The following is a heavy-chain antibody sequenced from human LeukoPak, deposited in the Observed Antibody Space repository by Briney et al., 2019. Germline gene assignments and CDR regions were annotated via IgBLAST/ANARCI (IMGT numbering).Heavy chain of an antibody. CDR2: INPNSGGT. CDR3: ARGLAAGTRSDYYYGMDV. Sequence: ASVKVSCKASGYTFTGDYMHWVRQAPGQGLEWMGWINPNSGGTNYAQKFQGRVTMTRDTSISTAYMELSRLRSDDTAVYYCARGLAAGTRSDYYYGMDVWGQGTTVTVSS. CDR1: GYTFTGDY. D-gene: IGHD6-13*01. V-gene: IGHV1-2*02. J-gene: IGHJ6*02.